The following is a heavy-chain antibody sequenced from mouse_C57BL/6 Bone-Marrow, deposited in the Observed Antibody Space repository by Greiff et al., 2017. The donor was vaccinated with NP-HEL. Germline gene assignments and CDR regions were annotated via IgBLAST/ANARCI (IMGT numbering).Heavy chain of an antibody. CDR3: TRDQGLLRSGYFDV. J-gene: IGHJ1*03. CDR1: GFTFSSYA. CDR2: ISSGGDYI. D-gene: IGHD1-1*01. V-gene: IGHV5-9-1*02. Sequence: EVNVVESGEGLVKPGGSLKLSCAASGFTFSSYAMSWVRQTPEKRLEWVAYISSGGDYIYYADTVKGRFTISRDNARNTLYLQMSSLKSEDTAMYYCTRDQGLLRSGYFDVWGTGTTVTVSS.